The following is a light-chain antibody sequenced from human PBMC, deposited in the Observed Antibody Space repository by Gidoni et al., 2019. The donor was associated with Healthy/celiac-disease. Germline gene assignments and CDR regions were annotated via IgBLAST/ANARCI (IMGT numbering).Light chain of an antibody. CDR2: GAS. J-gene: IGKJ1*01. CDR1: QSVSSSY. V-gene: IGKV3-20*01. CDR3: QQYGSSPGT. Sequence: EIVLTQSPGTLSLSPGERATLSCRASQSVSSSYLAWYQQKPGQAPRLLIYGASSRATGIPDRFSGWGSGTDFTLTISRLEPEDIAVYYCQQYGSSPGTFGQGTKVEIK.